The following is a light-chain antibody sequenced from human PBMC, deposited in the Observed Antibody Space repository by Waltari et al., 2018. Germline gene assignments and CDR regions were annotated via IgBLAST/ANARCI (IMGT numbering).Light chain of an antibody. CDR2: DVS. Sequence: QSALTQPASMSGSPGQSITISCTGTSSDVSGSKYVSWYQHHPGKAPKLMIYDVSNRPSGVYDRFSGSKSGNTASLIISGLQAEDEADYYCSSYTSSSTVFGTGTKVTVL. V-gene: IGLV2-14*03. CDR1: SSDVSGSKY. CDR3: SSYTSSSTV. J-gene: IGLJ1*01.